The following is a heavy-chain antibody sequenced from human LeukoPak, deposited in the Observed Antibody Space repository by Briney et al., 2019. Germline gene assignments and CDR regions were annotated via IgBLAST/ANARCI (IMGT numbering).Heavy chain of an antibody. CDR3: VGQYGFDI. Sequence: GGSLRLSCAASGFTFSSYSMNWVRQAPGKGLEWVSYISGSGSTIYYSDSVKGQFTISRDNAKNSLYLQMNSLRDADTAVYYAVGQYGFDIWGQGTMVTVSS. CDR2: ISGSGSTI. J-gene: IGHJ3*02. CDR1: GFTFSSYS. V-gene: IGHV3-48*02.